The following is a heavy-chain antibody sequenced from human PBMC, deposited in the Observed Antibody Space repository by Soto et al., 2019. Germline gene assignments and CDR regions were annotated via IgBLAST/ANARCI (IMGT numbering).Heavy chain of an antibody. J-gene: IGHJ5*02. CDR1: GLTFSSYG. CDR3: ARRRFDYYDSSGYYLPPWFDP. D-gene: IGHD3-22*01. Sequence: GGSLRLSCAASGLTFSSYGMHWVRQAPGKGLEWVAVISYDGSNKYYADSVKGRFTISRDNSKNTLYLQMNSLRAEDTAVYYCARRRFDYYDSSGYYLPPWFDPWGQGTLVTVSS. V-gene: IGHV3-30*03. CDR2: ISYDGSNK.